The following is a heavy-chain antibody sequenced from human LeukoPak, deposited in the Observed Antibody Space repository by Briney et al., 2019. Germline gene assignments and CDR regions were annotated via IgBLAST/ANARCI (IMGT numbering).Heavy chain of an antibody. Sequence: GGSLRLSCAASGFTFSSYWMTWVRQAPGKGLEWVANIKEDGSEKYYVDSVEGRFTISRGNAKNSLYLQMNGLRAEDTAVYYCASYHGYTISWPYWGQGTLVTVSS. V-gene: IGHV3-7*02. CDR3: ASYHGYTISWPY. D-gene: IGHD2-2*02. CDR1: GFTFSSYW. J-gene: IGHJ4*02. CDR2: IKEDGSEK.